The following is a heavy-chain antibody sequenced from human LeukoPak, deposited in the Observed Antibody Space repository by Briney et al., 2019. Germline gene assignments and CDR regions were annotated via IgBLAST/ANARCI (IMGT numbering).Heavy chain of an antibody. V-gene: IGHV4-4*07. CDR1: ICSINIYY. D-gene: IGHD6-13*01. Sequence: SETLSLTCTVSICSINIYYWIWIRQPAGKGLECIGRIYTSGSTNYNPSLKSRVTMSVDTSKNHFSLKLNSVTAADTAVYYFVSHLGGYSRSWTVFNYCGEGNLGTVSS. J-gene: IGHJ4*02. CDR3: VSHLGGYSRSWTVFNY. CDR2: IYTSGST.